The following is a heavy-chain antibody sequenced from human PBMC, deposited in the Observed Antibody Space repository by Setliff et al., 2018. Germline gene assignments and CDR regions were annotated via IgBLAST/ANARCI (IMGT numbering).Heavy chain of an antibody. J-gene: IGHJ6*03. Sequence: GASVKVSCKASGYTFTSYGVHWVRQAPGQRLEWMGWISPYMGNTNYAQKFEGRVTMTRDTSISTAYMELSSLRSDDTAVYYCARAWYDNSGYYYENYYYFMDVWGKGTTVTVSS. CDR1: GYTFTSYG. CDR3: ARAWYDNSGYYYENYYYFMDV. V-gene: IGHV1-2*02. D-gene: IGHD3-22*01. CDR2: ISPYMGNT.